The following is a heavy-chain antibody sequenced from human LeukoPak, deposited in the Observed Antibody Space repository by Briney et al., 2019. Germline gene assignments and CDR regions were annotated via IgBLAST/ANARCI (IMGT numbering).Heavy chain of an antibody. CDR2: ISGSGGMT. Sequence: GGSLRLSCAASGFTFSSYAMSWVRQAPGKGLEWVSAISGSGGMTYYADSVKGRFTISRDNSKNTLYLQMNSLRAEDTAVYYCAKDHSSSWYWGFFDYWGQGTLVTVSS. V-gene: IGHV3-23*01. CDR1: GFTFSSYA. D-gene: IGHD6-13*01. J-gene: IGHJ4*02. CDR3: AKDHSSSWYWGFFDY.